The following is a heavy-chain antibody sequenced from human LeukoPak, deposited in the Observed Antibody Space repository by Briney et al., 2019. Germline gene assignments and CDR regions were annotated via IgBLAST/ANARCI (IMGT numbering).Heavy chain of an antibody. CDR3: ARGGSDILTQHDY. Sequence: GGSLRLSCAASGFTFSSYSMNWVRQAPGKGLEWVSSISSSSRYIYYADSVKGRFTISRDNAKNSLYLQMSSLRAEDTAVYYCARGGSDILTQHDYWGQGTLVTVSS. V-gene: IGHV3-21*01. CDR1: GFTFSSYS. J-gene: IGHJ4*02. CDR2: ISSSSRYI. D-gene: IGHD3-9*01.